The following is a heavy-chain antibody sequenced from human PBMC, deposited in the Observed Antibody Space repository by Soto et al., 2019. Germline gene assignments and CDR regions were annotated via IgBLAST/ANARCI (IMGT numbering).Heavy chain of an antibody. Sequence: SETLSLTCTVSGGSISSYYWSWIRQPPGKGLEWIGYIYYSGSTNYNPSLKSRVTISVDTSKNQFSLKLSSVTAADTAVYYCARHSRTSSSWYWFDPWGQGTLVTVSS. D-gene: IGHD6-13*01. J-gene: IGHJ5*02. CDR2: IYYSGST. V-gene: IGHV4-59*08. CDR1: GGSISSYY. CDR3: ARHSRTSSSWYWFDP.